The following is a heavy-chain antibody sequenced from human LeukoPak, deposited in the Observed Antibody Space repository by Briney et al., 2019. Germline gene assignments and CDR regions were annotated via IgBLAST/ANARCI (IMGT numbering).Heavy chain of an antibody. CDR2: ISVKNGDT. Sequence: ASVKVSCKVSEYTLTELSMHWVRQAPGQGLEWMGWISVKNGDTKYAQKLQDRVTMTTETSTSTAYMELRSLGSDDTAVYYCVRDLREDNISGVINLWGFAYWGQGTLVSVSS. D-gene: IGHD3-3*01. CDR1: EYTLTELS. V-gene: IGHV1-18*01. CDR3: VRDLREDNISGVINLWGFAY. J-gene: IGHJ4*02.